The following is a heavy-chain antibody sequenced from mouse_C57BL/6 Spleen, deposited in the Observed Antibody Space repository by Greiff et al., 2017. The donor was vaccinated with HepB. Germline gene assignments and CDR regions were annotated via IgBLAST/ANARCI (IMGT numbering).Heavy chain of an antibody. CDR1: GYTFTSYW. J-gene: IGHJ1*03. CDR2: IDSSDSET. D-gene: IGHD6-1*01. V-gene: IGHV1-52*01. Sequence: QVQLQQPGAELVRPGSSVKLSCKASGYTFTSYWMHWVKQRPIQGLEWIGNIDSSDSETHYNQKFKDKATLTVDKSSSTAYMQLSSLTSEDSAVYYFPASTLFPTYCYFDFCATETTFTFSS. CDR3: PASTLFPTYCYFDF.